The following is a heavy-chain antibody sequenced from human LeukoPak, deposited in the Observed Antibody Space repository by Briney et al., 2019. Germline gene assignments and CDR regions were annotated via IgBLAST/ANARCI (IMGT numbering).Heavy chain of an antibody. V-gene: IGHV3-7*01. CDR3: ATLNY. J-gene: IGHJ4*02. CDR2: IKQDGSEK. CDR1: GFTFSRNA. Sequence: AGGSLRLSCAASGFTFSRNAMGWVRQAAGKGLEWVANIKQDGSEKYYVDSVKGRFTISRDNAKNSLYLQMNSLRAEDTAVYYCATLNYWGQGTLVTVSS.